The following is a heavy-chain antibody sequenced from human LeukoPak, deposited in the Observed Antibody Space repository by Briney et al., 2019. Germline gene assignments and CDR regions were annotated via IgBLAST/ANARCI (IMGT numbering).Heavy chain of an antibody. J-gene: IGHJ4*02. CDR1: GFTFSSYG. Sequence: GGSLRLSCAAAGFTFSSYGMNWVRQAPGKGLEWVSGISGDAGRTYYADSVKGRFTIYRDNSKNTLYLQMNSLGAEDTAVYYCARVVPPTDYGSGSYFWDPYYFDYWGQGTLVTVSS. CDR3: ARVVPPTDYGSGSYFWDPYYFDY. CDR2: ISGDAGRT. D-gene: IGHD3-10*01. V-gene: IGHV3-23*01.